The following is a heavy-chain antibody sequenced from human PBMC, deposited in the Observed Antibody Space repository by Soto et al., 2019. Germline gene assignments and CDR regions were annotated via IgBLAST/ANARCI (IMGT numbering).Heavy chain of an antibody. CDR3: AKAGMITFGGVIAPGAFDI. CDR2: ISGSGGST. Sequence: EVQLLESGGGLVQPGGSLRLSCAASGFTFSSYAMSWVRQAPGKGLEWVSAISGSGGSTYYADSVKGRFTISRDNSKNKLYLQMNSLRAEDTAVYYCAKAGMITFGGVIAPGAFDIWGQGTMVTVSS. D-gene: IGHD3-16*02. J-gene: IGHJ3*02. CDR1: GFTFSSYA. V-gene: IGHV3-23*01.